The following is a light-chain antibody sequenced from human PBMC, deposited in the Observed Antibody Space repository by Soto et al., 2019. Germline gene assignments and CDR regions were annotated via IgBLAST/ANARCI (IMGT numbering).Light chain of an antibody. J-gene: IGKJ3*01. Sequence: EIVLTQSPATLSLSPGERATLSCRASQSVSSYLAWYQQNPGQAPRLLIYYASNRATGIPARFSGSGSGTDFNLTISGLEPEDFAVYYCQQRSNWPTFVPGTKVDI. V-gene: IGKV3-11*01. CDR2: YAS. CDR3: QQRSNWPT. CDR1: QSVSSY.